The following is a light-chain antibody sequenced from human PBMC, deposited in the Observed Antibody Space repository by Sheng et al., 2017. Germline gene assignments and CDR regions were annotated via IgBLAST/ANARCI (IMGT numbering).Light chain of an antibody. V-gene: IGKV3D-15*01. Sequence: ETMMTQSPATLSVSPGERATHWRNCRASQSFNNNLAWYQQKPGQPPRLLIYAASTRATGIPARFSGSGSGTQFTLTISSLQSEDFAVYYCHQYNNWPPLFTFGPGTKVDIK. CDR3: HQYNNWPPLFT. J-gene: IGKJ3*01. CDR1: QSFNNN. CDR2: AAS.